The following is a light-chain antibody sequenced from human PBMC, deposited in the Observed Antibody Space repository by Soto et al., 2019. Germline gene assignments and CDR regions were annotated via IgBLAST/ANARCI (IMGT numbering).Light chain of an antibody. Sequence: VMTQSPATLSVAPVERANLSCRASESVSRNLAWYQQKPGQAPRLLIYDASTRATGIPDRFSGGGSGTEFTLTISSLQSEDFVVYYCQQYNSWPPITFGQGTRLEIK. J-gene: IGKJ5*01. CDR3: QQYNSWPPIT. CDR2: DAS. CDR1: ESVSRN. V-gene: IGKV3-15*01.